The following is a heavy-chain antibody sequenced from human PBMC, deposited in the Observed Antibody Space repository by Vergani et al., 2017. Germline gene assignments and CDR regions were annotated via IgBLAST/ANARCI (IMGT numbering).Heavy chain of an antibody. CDR3: ARGRARGIYGDSSDY. CDR2: ISAYNGNT. V-gene: IGHV1-18*01. Sequence: QVQLVQSGTEVKKPGASVKVSCKASGYTFTSYGISWVRQAPGQGLEWMGWISAYNGNTKYAQKFQGRVTMTTETTTSTVYMELRSLRFDDTAVYYCARGRARGIYGDSSDYWGQGTLVTVSS. CDR1: GYTFTSYG. J-gene: IGHJ4*02. D-gene: IGHD4-17*01.